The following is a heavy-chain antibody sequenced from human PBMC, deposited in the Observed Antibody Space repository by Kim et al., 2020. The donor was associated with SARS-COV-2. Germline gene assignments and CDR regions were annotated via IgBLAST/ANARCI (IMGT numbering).Heavy chain of an antibody. Sequence: DTGKGRFTISRNNSKNTQYLQMNSLRAEDTAVYYCARDGYSPDYYYGMDVWGQGTTVTVSS. V-gene: IGHV3-30*07. CDR3: ARDGYSPDYYYGMDV. J-gene: IGHJ6*02. D-gene: IGHD3-22*01.